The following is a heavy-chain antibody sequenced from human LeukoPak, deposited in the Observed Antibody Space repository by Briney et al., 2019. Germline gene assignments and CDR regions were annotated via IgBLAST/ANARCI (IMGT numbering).Heavy chain of an antibody. J-gene: IGHJ4*02. Sequence: PGGSLRLSCAASGFTFSSYSMNWVRQAPGKGLEWVSYISSSSSTIYYADSVKGRFTISRDNAKNSLYLQMNSLRDEDTAVYYCARGPAAIPWHLRFDYWGQRTLVTVSS. CDR1: GFTFSSYS. V-gene: IGHV3-48*02. D-gene: IGHD2-2*02. CDR2: ISSSSSTI. CDR3: ARGPAAIPWHLRFDY.